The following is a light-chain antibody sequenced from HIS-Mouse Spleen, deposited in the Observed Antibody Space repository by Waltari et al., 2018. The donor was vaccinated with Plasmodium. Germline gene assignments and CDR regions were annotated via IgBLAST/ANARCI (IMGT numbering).Light chain of an antibody. CDR3: SSYTSSSTLV. CDR2: EVS. V-gene: IGLV2-14*01. CDR1: SSDVGGYNY. J-gene: IGLJ1*01. Sequence: QSALTQPASVSGSPGQSIPISCTGTSSDVGGYNYVSWYQQHPGKAPKLMIYEVSNRPSGVSNRVSGSKSGNTASLTISGLQAEDEADYYCSSYTSSSTLVFGTGTKVTVL.